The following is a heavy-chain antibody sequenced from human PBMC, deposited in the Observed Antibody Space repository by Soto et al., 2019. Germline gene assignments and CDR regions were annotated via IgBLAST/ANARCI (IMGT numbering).Heavy chain of an antibody. D-gene: IGHD2-2*01. CDR2: MNPNSGNT. CDR3: ARAYCSSTSCYFAFDI. V-gene: IGHV1-8*01. J-gene: IGHJ3*02. CDR1: GYTFTSYD. Sequence: VASVKVSCKASGYTFTSYDINWVRQATGQGLEWMGWMNPNSGNTGYAQKFQGRVTMTRNTSISTAYMELSSLRSEDTAVYYCARAYCSSTSCYFAFDIWGQGTMVTVSS.